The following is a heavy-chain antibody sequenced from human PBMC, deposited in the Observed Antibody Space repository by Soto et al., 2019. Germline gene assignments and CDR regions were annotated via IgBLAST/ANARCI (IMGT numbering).Heavy chain of an antibody. CDR1: GFTFSSYA. CDR3: ARSGIYDSSGYYLF. D-gene: IGHD3-22*01. V-gene: IGHV3-30-3*01. Sequence: QVQLVESGGGVVQPGRSLRLSCAASGFTFSSYAMHWVRQAPGKGLEWVAVISYDGSNKYYADSVKGRFTISRDNSKNTLYLQMNSLRAEDTAVYYCARSGIYDSSGYYLFWGQGTLVTVSS. CDR2: ISYDGSNK. J-gene: IGHJ4*02.